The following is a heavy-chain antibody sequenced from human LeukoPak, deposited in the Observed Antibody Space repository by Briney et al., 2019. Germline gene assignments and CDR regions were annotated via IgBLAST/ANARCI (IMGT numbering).Heavy chain of an antibody. J-gene: IGHJ4*02. CDR3: AREDDWNYEDY. CDR1: GITLSSYW. Sequence: GGSLRLSCAASGITLSSYWMSWVRQAPGKGLEWVAQIKQDGSEKYYVDSVKGRFTVSRDNAKNSLYLQMNSLRAEDTAIYYCAREDDWNYEDYWGQGTLVTVSS. D-gene: IGHD1-7*01. CDR2: IKQDGSEK. V-gene: IGHV3-7*01.